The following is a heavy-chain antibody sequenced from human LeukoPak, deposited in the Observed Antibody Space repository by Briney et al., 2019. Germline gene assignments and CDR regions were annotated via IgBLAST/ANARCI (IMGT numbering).Heavy chain of an antibody. CDR2: IYPGDSDT. J-gene: IGHJ5*02. CDR3: ARFVGHYYGSGRPYNWFDP. D-gene: IGHD3-10*01. V-gene: IGHV5-51*01. CDR1: GYSFTSYW. Sequence: GESLKISCKGSGYSFTSYWIGWVRQIPGKGLEWMGIIYPGDSDTRYSPSFQGQVTISAGKSISTAYLQWSSLKASDTAMYYCARFVGHYYGSGRPYNWFDPWGQGTLVTVSS.